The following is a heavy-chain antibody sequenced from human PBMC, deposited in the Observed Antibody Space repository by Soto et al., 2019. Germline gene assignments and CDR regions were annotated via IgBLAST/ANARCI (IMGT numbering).Heavy chain of an antibody. Sequence: QVQVVQSGAEVKKPGASVKVSCKTSGYTFTTYGIGWVRQAPGQGLEWMGWISGANGHTNYAQNVQGRVTVTTDTSTSTAYLELRSLRSDDTAVYYWAREVAGAGGEYDYWGQGPLVTVSS. V-gene: IGHV1-18*01. CDR3: AREVAGAGGEYDY. J-gene: IGHJ4*02. D-gene: IGHD6-13*01. CDR2: ISGANGHT. CDR1: GYTFTTYG.